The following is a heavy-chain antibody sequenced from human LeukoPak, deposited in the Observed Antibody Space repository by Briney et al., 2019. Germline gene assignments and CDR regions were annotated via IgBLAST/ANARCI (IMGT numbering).Heavy chain of an antibody. CDR2: IGYTGDT. CDR1: GGSISSGVYY. V-gene: IGHV4-31*03. J-gene: IGHJ4*02. D-gene: IGHD1-26*01. Sequence: SETLSLTCTVSGGSISSGVYYWSWVRQHPGKGLDWIGYIGYTGDTYYNPSLRSRVTISVDTSKTQFSLRLSSVTAADTAGYYFASWVGATTGYFDYWGQGTLGTGSS. CDR3: ASWVGATTGYFDY.